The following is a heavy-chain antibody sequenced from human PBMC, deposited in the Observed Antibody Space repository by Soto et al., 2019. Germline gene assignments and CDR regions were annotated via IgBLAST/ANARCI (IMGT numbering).Heavy chain of an antibody. CDR1: GFTFSSYG. J-gene: IGHJ4*02. V-gene: IGHV3-33*01. D-gene: IGHD2-21*02. CDR2: IWYDGSNK. Sequence: QVQLVESGGGVVQPGRSLRLSCAASGFTFSSYGMHWVRQAPGKGLEWVAVIWYDGSNKYYADSVKGRFTISRDNSKNTLYLQMNSLRAEDTAVYYCARGGLTDYFDYWGQGTLATVSS. CDR3: ARGGLTDYFDY.